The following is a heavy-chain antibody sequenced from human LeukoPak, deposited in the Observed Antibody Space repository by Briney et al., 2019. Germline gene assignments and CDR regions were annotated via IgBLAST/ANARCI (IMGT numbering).Heavy chain of an antibody. CDR2: INPNSGGT. D-gene: IGHD1-14*01. V-gene: IGHV1-2*06. CDR1: GYTFTGYY. J-gene: IGHJ4*02. Sequence: GASVKVSCKASGYTFTGYYMHWVRQAPGPGLEWMGRINPNSGGTNYAQKFQGRVTMTRDTSISTAYMELSRLRSDDMAVHYCASHLGGTNSVGAQKGGQGPLVTVSS. CDR3: ASHLGGTNSVGAQK.